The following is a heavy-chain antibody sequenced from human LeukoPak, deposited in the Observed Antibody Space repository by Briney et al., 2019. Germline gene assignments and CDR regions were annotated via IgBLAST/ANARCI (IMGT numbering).Heavy chain of an antibody. CDR2: IYYSGST. J-gene: IGHJ4*02. D-gene: IGHD6-13*01. V-gene: IGHV4-61*08. CDR1: GGSISSGDYY. CDR3: ARGSSSWYPDY. Sequence: SETLSLTCTVSGGSISSGDYYWSWIRQPPGKGLEWIGYIYYSGSTNYNPSLKSRVTISVDTSKNQFSLKLSSVTAADTAVYYCARGSSSWYPDYWGQGTLVTVSS.